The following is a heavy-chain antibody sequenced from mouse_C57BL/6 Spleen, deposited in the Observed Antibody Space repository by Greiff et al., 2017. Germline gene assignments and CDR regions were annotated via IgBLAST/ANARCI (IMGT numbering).Heavy chain of an antibody. CDR1: GFTFSSYT. CDR2: ISGGGGNT. J-gene: IGHJ4*01. V-gene: IGHV5-9*01. D-gene: IGHD2-5*01. CDR3: ARRDSNYFYYALDY. Sequence: EVMLVESGGGLVKPGGSLKLSCAASGFTFSSYTMSWVRQTPEKRLEWVATISGGGGNTYYPDSVKGRFTISRDNAKNTLYLQMSSLRSEDTALYDCARRDSNYFYYALDYWGQGTSVTVSS.